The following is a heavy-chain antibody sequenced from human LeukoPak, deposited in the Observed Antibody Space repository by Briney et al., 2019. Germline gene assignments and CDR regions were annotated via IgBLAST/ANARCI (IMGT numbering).Heavy chain of an antibody. CDR1: GYTFTSYY. D-gene: IGHD3-10*01. Sequence: ASVKVSCKASGYTFTSYYMHWVRQAPGQGLEWMGWINPNSGGTNYAQIFQGRVTMTRDTSISTAYMELSRLRSDDTAVYYCARDRAVRGVMRYYMDVWGKGTTVTISS. CDR2: INPNSGGT. J-gene: IGHJ6*03. V-gene: IGHV1-2*02. CDR3: ARDRAVRGVMRYYMDV.